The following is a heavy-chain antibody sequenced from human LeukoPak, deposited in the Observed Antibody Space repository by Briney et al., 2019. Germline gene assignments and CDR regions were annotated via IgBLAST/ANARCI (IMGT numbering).Heavy chain of an antibody. CDR2: INPNSGGT. D-gene: IGHD6-6*01. CDR1: GYTFTGYY. CDR3: ARDRFGVAARPVGNDY. J-gene: IGHJ4*02. Sequence: ASVKVSCKASGYTFTGYYMHWVRQAPGQGLEWMGRINPNSGGTNYAQKFQGRVTMTRDTSISTAYMELSRLRSDDTAVYYCARDRFGVAARPVGNDYWGLGTLVTVSS. V-gene: IGHV1-2*06.